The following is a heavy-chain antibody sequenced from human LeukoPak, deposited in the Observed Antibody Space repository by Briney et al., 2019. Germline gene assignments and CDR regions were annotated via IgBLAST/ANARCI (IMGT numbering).Heavy chain of an antibody. CDR1: GFTFSSYA. V-gene: IGHV3-23*01. CDR2: ISAGGAST. Sequence: GGSLRLSCAASGFTFSSYAMSWVRQAPGKGLEWVSGISAGGASTDYADSVKGRFTISRDNSKATLFLQMNSLRAEDTAIYYCAKAAHEFGESRWGQGTLVTVSS. CDR3: AKAAHEFGESR. D-gene: IGHD3-10*01. J-gene: IGHJ4*02.